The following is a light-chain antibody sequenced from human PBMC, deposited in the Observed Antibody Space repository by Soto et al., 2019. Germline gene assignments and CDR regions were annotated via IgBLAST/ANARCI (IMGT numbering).Light chain of an antibody. CDR1: QSVSKNY. J-gene: IGKJ1*01. Sequence: EIVMTHSPTTLSVSPGPRCTLSCRASQSVSKNYLAWYKQKPGQAPRLLIYGASNRATGIPDRFSGSGSGTEFTLTISRLEPEDFAVYYCQQYGTPGTFGHGTQVDIK. CDR2: GAS. CDR3: QQYGTPGT. V-gene: IGKV3-20*01.